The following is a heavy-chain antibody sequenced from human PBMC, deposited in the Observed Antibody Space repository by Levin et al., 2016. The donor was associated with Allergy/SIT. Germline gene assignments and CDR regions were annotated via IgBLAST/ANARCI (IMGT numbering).Heavy chain of an antibody. CDR3: AREKRITIFGVVGFDY. D-gene: IGHD3-3*01. Sequence: GESLKISCAASGFTFSSYDMNWVRQAPGKGLEWVSYISYSSSTIYYADSVKGRFTISRDNAKSSLYLQMNSLRDEDTAVYYCAREKRITIFGVVGFDYWGQGTLVTVSS. V-gene: IGHV3-48*02. CDR2: ISYSSSTI. J-gene: IGHJ4*02. CDR1: GFTFSSYD.